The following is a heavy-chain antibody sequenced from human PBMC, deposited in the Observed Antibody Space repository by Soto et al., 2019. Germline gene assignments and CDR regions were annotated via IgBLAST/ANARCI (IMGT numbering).Heavy chain of an antibody. CDR2: IIPILGIA. Sequence: QVQLVQSGAEVKKPGSSVKVSCKASGGTFSSYTISWVRQAPGQGLEWMGRIIPILGIANYAQKFQGRVTITEGKSTCTAYMELSSLRSEDTAVYYCARDEYCSSTSCYAGIDPWGQGTVVTVSS. J-gene: IGHJ5*02. V-gene: IGHV1-69*08. CDR1: GGTFSSYT. CDR3: ARDEYCSSTSCYAGIDP. D-gene: IGHD2-2*01.